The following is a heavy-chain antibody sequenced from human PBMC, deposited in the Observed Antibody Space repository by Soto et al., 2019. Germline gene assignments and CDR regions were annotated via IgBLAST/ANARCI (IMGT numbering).Heavy chain of an antibody. J-gene: IGHJ1*01. V-gene: IGHV3-30*19. CDR1: GFTFRSYV. Sequence: QVQLVESGGGVVQPGTSLRVSCVGSGFTFRSYVIHWVRQAPGKGLEWVALTSYDGSDKYYGDSVRGRFTISRDNSRNTVDLQLNSLRLEDSAFYYSARWGTRGGLDVWGQGTLVSVSS. CDR3: ARWGTRGGLDV. CDR2: TSYDGSDK. D-gene: IGHD3-16*01.